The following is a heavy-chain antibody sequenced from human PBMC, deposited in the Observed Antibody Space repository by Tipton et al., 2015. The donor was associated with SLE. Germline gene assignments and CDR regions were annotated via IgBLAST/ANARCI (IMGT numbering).Heavy chain of an antibody. J-gene: IGHJ2*01. Sequence: LSLTCTVSGGSISSYYWSWIRQPPGKGLEWIGYIYYSGSTNYNPSLKSRVTISVDTSKNQFSLKLSSVTAADTAVYYCAEGGRGYFDLWGRGTLVTVSS. CDR2: IYYSGST. V-gene: IGHV4-59*12. CDR1: GGSISSYY. D-gene: IGHD1-26*01. CDR3: AEGGRGYFDL.